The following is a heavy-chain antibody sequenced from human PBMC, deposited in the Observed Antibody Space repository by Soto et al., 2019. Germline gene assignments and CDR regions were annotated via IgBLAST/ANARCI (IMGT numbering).Heavy chain of an antibody. J-gene: IGHJ4*02. D-gene: IGHD1-20*01. CDR2: IWYDGSNK. CDR1: GFTFSSYG. Sequence: QVQLVESGGGVVQPGRSLRLSCAASGFTFSSYGMHWVRQAPGKGLEWVAVIWYDGSNKYYADSVKGRFTISRDNSKNTLFLQMKSLGAGDTGVFYCGGGGGGLTYWGQGTLVTVSS. CDR3: GGGGGGLTY. V-gene: IGHV3-33*01.